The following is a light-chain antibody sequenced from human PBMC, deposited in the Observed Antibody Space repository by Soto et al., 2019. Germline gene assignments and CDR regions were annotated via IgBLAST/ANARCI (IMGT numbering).Light chain of an antibody. CDR1: QSVSSY. J-gene: IGKJ5*01. CDR3: QQRSNWPPF. Sequence: EIVLTQSPATLSLSPGERATLSCRASQSVSSYLAWYQQKPGQAPRLLIYDASDRATGIPARFSGSGSGTDFTLTISSLEPEDFAVYYCQQRSNWPPFFGQGTRLENK. CDR2: DAS. V-gene: IGKV3-11*01.